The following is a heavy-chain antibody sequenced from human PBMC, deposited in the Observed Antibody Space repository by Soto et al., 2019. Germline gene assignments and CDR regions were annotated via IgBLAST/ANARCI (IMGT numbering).Heavy chain of an antibody. Sequence: LRLSCAASGFTFSSYSMNWVRQAPGKGLEWVSSISSSSSYIYYADSVKGRFTISRDNAKNSLYLQMNSLRAEDTAVYYCARVVGATDAFDIWGQGTMVTVSS. J-gene: IGHJ3*02. CDR2: ISSSSSYI. D-gene: IGHD1-26*01. CDR3: ARVVGATDAFDI. V-gene: IGHV3-21*01. CDR1: GFTFSSYS.